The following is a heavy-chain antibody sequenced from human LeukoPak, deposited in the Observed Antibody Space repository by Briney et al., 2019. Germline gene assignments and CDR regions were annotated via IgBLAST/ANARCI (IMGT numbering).Heavy chain of an antibody. Sequence: SQTLSLTCTVSGGSISSGSYYWSWIRQPAGKGLEWIGRIYTSGSTNYNPSLKSRVTISVDTSKNQFSLKLSSVTAADTAVYYCARDKSHDAFDIWGQGTMVTVSS. V-gene: IGHV4-61*02. J-gene: IGHJ3*02. CDR3: ARDKSHDAFDI. CDR1: GGSISSGSYY. CDR2: IYTSGST.